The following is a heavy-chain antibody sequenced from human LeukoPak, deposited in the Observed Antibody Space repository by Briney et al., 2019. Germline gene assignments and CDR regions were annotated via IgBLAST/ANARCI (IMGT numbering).Heavy chain of an antibody. J-gene: IGHJ3*02. Sequence: ASVKVSCKASGYTFTGYYMHWVRQAPGQGLEWMGWINPNSGGTNYAQKFQGRVTMTRDTSISTAYMELSRLRSDDTAVYYCARVRGSGDIVVVPAAIVAFDIWGQGTMVTASS. CDR3: ARVRGSGDIVVVPAAIVAFDI. V-gene: IGHV1-2*02. D-gene: IGHD2-2*01. CDR2: INPNSGGT. CDR1: GYTFTGYY.